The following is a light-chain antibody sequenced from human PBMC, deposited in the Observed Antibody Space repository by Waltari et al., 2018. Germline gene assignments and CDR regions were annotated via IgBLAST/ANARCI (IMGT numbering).Light chain of an antibody. CDR3: AAWDDSLNGVL. Sequence: QSVLTQPPSASATPGQRVTISCSGSSSNIGGNTVNWYPQLPGPAPKLLIYTNNQRPSGVPDRFSGSQSGASASLAISGLQSEDEADYYCAAWDDSLNGVLFGGGTKLTVL. CDR2: TNN. V-gene: IGLV1-44*01. J-gene: IGLJ2*01. CDR1: SSNIGGNT.